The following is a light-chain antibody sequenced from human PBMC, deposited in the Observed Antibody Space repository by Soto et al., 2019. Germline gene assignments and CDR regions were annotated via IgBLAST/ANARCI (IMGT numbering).Light chain of an antibody. J-gene: IGKJ4*01. CDR3: QQTSSFPLT. CDR1: QGLTSW. CDR2: AAS. V-gene: IGKV1-12*01. Sequence: DVQMTQSPSSVSAAVGDRVTITCRASQGLTSWLARYQQKPGKAPKLLIYAASSLQSGVPSRFSGSGSGTDFTLTISSLQPEDFATYYCQQTSSFPLTFGGGTKVEIK.